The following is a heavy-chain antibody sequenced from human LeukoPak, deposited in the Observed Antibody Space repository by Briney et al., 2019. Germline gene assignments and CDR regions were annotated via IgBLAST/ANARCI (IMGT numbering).Heavy chain of an antibody. D-gene: IGHD6-19*01. CDR1: GYTFTSYD. J-gene: IGHJ4*02. CDR3: AAPRSGWYLNKRNFDY. V-gene: IGHV1-8*01. CDR2: MNPNSGNT. Sequence: VASVKVSCKASGYTFTSYDINWVRQATGQGLEWMGWMNPNSGNTGYAQKFQGRVTMTRNTSISTACMELSSLRSEDTAVYYCAAPRSGWYLNKRNFDYWGQGTLVTVSS.